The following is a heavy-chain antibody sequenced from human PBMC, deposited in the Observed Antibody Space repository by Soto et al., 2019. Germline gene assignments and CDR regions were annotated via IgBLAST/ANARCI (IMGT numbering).Heavy chain of an antibody. CDR2: ISYDGSNK. Sequence: QVQLVESGGGVVQPGRSLRLSCAASGFTFSSYAMHWVRQAPGKGLEWVAVISYDGSNKYYADSVKGRFTISRDNSKNTLYLQMNSLRAEDTAVYYCARDPYSSSYYYFDYWGQGTLVTVSS. J-gene: IGHJ4*02. CDR1: GFTFSSYA. CDR3: ARDPYSSSYYYFDY. V-gene: IGHV3-30-3*01. D-gene: IGHD6-6*01.